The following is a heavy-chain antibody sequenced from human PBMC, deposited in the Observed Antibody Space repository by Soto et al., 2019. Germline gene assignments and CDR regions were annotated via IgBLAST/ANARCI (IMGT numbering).Heavy chain of an antibody. CDR3: ARSGDPTIFGVVPGSRVYYGMDV. J-gene: IGHJ6*02. CDR1: GGTFNRYA. V-gene: IGHV1-69*13. Sequence: SVKVSCKASGGTFNRYAISWVRQAPGQGLEWMGGIIPIFGTANYAQKFQGRVTITADESTSPAYMELSSLRSEYTAVYYCARSGDPTIFGVVPGSRVYYGMDVWGQGTTVTVSS. D-gene: IGHD3-3*01. CDR2: IIPIFGTA.